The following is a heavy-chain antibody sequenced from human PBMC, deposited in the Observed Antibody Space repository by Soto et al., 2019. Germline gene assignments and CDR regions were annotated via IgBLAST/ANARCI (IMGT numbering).Heavy chain of an antibody. D-gene: IGHD3-10*01. V-gene: IGHV4-59*01. CDR1: GGSISSYY. CDR2: IYYRGST. Sequence: QVQLQESGPGLVKPSETLSLTCTVSGGSISSYYWSWIRQPPGKGLEWIGYIYYRGSTKYNPSLESRVTISVDTSKNQFSLKLSSVTAADTAVYYCARDRGYYGSGSYYPPEDWGQGTLVTVSS. J-gene: IGHJ4*02. CDR3: ARDRGYYGSGSYYPPED.